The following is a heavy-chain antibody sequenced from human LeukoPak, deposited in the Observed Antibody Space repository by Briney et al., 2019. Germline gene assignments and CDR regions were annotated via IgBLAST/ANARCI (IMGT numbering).Heavy chain of an antibody. CDR2: IIPIFGTA. J-gene: IGHJ4*02. Sequence: SVKVSCKASGGTFSSYAISWVRQAPGQGFVWMGGIIPIFGTANYAQKFQGSVTITTDESTSTAYMELSSLRSEDTAVYYCARGQHSYCGGDCSTYYSDYWGQGTLVTVSS. D-gene: IGHD2-21*02. CDR3: ARGQHSYCGGDCSTYYSDY. CDR1: GGTFSSYA. V-gene: IGHV1-69*05.